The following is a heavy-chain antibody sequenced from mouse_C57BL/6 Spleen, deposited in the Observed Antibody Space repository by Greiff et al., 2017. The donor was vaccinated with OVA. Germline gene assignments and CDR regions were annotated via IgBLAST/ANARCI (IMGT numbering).Heavy chain of an antibody. V-gene: IGHV1-52*01. Sequence: QVQLQQPGAELVRPGSSVKLSCKASGYTFTSYWMHWVKQRPIQGLEWIGNIDPSDSETHYNQKFKDKATLTVDKSSSTAYMQLSSLTSEDSAVYYGARGGGLGMDYWGQGTSVTVSS. CDR2: IDPSDSET. J-gene: IGHJ4*01. CDR3: ARGGGLGMDY. CDR1: GYTFTSYW.